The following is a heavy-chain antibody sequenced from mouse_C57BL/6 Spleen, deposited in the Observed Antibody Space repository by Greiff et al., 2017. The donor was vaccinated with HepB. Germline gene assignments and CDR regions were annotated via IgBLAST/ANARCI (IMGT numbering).Heavy chain of an antibody. D-gene: IGHD1-1*01. Sequence: EVQLQQSGAELVRPGASVKLSCTASGFNIKDYYMHWVKQRPEQGLEWIGRIDPEDGDTEYAPKFQGKATMTADTSSNTAYLQLSSLTSEDTAVYYCTILYYYGTEAWFAYWGQRTLVTVSA. CDR2: IDPEDGDT. CDR3: TILYYYGTEAWFAY. CDR1: GFNIKDYY. V-gene: IGHV14-1*01. J-gene: IGHJ3*01.